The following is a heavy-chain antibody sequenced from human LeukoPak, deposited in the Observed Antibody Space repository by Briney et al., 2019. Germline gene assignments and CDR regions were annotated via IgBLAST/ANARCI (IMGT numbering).Heavy chain of an antibody. V-gene: IGHV4-4*07. Sequence: KTSETLSLTCTVSGGSISSYYWSWIPQPAGKGLEWIGRIYTSGSTNYNPSLKSRVTMSVDTSKNQFSLRLSSVTAADTAVYYCARWDPGAVILSYWGQGTLVTVSS. J-gene: IGHJ4*02. CDR3: ARWDPGAVILSY. CDR1: GGSISSYY. D-gene: IGHD3-16*02. CDR2: IYTSGST.